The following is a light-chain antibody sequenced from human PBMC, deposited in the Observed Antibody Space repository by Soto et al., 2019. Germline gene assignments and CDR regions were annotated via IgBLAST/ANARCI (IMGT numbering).Light chain of an antibody. CDR1: QGVSSH. V-gene: IGKV1-9*01. CDR3: QHLNSYPIT. Sequence: DIQMNQSPATLSAYVGDRVTITSRASQGVSSHLAWHQQKPGKAPKLLISEVSTLQSGVPSRFSGSGSGTDFTLTISSLQPEDFATYYCQHLNSYPITFGQGTRLEIK. J-gene: IGKJ5*01. CDR2: EVS.